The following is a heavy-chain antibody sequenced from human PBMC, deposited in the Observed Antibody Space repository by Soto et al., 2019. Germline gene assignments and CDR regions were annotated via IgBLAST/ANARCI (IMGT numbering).Heavy chain of an antibody. CDR2: IYTSGST. V-gene: IGHV4-4*07. CDR3: ARSLAVAGTWDYYYGMDV. D-gene: IGHD6-19*01. CDR1: GGSISSYY. Sequence: QVQLQESGPGLVKPSETLSLTCTVSGGSISSYYWSWIRQPAGKGLEWIGRIYTSGSTNYNPSLKSRVTMSVDTSKNQFSLKLSSVTAADTAVYYCARSLAVAGTWDYYYGMDVWGQGTTVTVSS. J-gene: IGHJ6*02.